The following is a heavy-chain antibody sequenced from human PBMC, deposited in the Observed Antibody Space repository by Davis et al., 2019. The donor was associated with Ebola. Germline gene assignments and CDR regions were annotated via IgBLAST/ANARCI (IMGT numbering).Heavy chain of an antibody. Sequence: MPSETLSLTCTVSGGSISSYYWSWIRQPPGKGLEWIGYIYHSESSNYNPSLKSRVTISVDTSKNHFSLKLSSVTAADSAVYYCARGWDSSGWQNWGQGTLVTVSS. D-gene: IGHD6-19*01. V-gene: IGHV4-59*01. J-gene: IGHJ4*02. CDR2: IYHSESS. CDR1: GGSISSYY. CDR3: ARGWDSSGWQN.